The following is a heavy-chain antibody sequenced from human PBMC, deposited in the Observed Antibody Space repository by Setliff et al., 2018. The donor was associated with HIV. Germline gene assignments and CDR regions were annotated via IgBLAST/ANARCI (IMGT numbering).Heavy chain of an antibody. J-gene: IGHJ6*03. CDR1: GYTSTSYD. CDR2: MNPDSGNT. V-gene: IGHV1-8*01. CDR3: ARTRSGGSSVYYYYYMDV. D-gene: IGHD2-15*01. Sequence: ASVKVSCKASGYTSTSYDINWVRQATGQGLEWMGWMNPDSGNTGSAQNFQGRLTITWDTSISTAYMELGSLGFDDTAVYFCARTRSGGSSVYYYYYMDVWGQGTAVTVSS.